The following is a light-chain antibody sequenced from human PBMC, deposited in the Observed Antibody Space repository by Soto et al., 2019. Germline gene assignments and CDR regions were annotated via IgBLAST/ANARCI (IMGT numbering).Light chain of an antibody. CDR1: RSISTW. CDR2: KAS. CDR3: QQYNSYSWT. J-gene: IGKJ1*01. V-gene: IGKV1-5*03. Sequence: DIQMTQSPSTLSASVGDRVTITCRASRSISTWLAWYQQKAGKAPKLLIYKASSLESGVPSSFSGSGSGTEFTLTISSLQPDDFATYYCQQYNSYSWTFGQGTKVDIK.